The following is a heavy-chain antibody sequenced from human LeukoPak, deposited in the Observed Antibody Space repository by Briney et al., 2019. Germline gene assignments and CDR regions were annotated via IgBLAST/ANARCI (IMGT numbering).Heavy chain of an antibody. J-gene: IGHJ3*02. D-gene: IGHD1-26*01. Sequence: GGSLRLSCITSGFTFGDYGLSWVRQAPGKGLEWVGFIRSKAYGATTEYAASLKDRFTISRDDSKSIAYLQVNSLKTEDTAVYYCTRILLKWELPGSDAFDIWGEGTMVTVSS. CDR1: GFTFGDYG. CDR3: TRILLKWELPGSDAFDI. CDR2: IRSKAYGATT. V-gene: IGHV3-49*04.